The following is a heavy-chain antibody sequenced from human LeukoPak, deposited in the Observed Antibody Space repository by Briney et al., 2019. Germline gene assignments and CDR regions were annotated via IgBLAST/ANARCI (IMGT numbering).Heavy chain of an antibody. Sequence: RPSETLSLXCAVYGGSFSGYYWSWIRQPPGKELEWIGEINHSGSTNYNPSLKSRVTISVDTSKNQFSLKLSSVTAADTAVYYCAREEYGSTVTNYWGQGTLVTVSS. CDR2: INHSGST. V-gene: IGHV4-34*01. CDR3: AREEYGSTVTNY. CDR1: GGSFSGYY. D-gene: IGHD4-17*01. J-gene: IGHJ4*02.